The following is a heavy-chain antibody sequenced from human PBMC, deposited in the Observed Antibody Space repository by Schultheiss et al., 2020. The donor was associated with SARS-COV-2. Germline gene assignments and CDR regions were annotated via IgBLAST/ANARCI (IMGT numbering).Heavy chain of an antibody. Sequence: GESLKISCAASGFTFSSYAMHWVRQAPGKGLEWVAVISYDGSNKYYADSVKGRFTISRDNAKNSLYLQMNSLRAEDTAVYYCARESWYCYDYWGQGTLVTVSS. D-gene: IGHD6-13*01. J-gene: IGHJ4*02. CDR1: GFTFSSYA. CDR2: ISYDGSNK. CDR3: ARESWYCYDY. V-gene: IGHV3-30*07.